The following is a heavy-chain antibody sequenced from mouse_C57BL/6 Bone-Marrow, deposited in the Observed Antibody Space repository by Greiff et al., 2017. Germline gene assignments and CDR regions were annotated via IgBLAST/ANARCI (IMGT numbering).Heavy chain of an antibody. CDR3: ARGVEWYFDY. D-gene: IGHD1-3*01. V-gene: IGHV1-61*01. Sequence: QVQLKQPGAELVRPGSSVKLSCKASGYTFTSYWMDWVKQRPGQGLEWIGNIYPSDSETHYNQKFKDKATFTVDKSSSTAYMQLSSLTSEDSAVYYCARGVEWYFDYWGQGTTLTVSS. CDR1: GYTFTSYW. CDR2: IYPSDSET. J-gene: IGHJ2*01.